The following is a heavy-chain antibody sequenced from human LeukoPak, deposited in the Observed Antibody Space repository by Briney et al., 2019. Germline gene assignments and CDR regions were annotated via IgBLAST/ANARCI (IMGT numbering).Heavy chain of an antibody. CDR2: INPNSGGT. V-gene: IGHV1-2*06. CDR1: GYTFTGYY. D-gene: IGHD3-3*01. J-gene: IGHJ5*02. CDR3: ARDLYDFWSGLVENWFDP. Sequence: ASVKVSCKASGYTFTGYYMYWVRQAPGQGVEWMGRINPNSGGTKYAQKVQGRVTTTRDTSISTAYMELSRLRSDDTAVYYCARDLYDFWSGLVENWFDPWGQGTLVTVSS.